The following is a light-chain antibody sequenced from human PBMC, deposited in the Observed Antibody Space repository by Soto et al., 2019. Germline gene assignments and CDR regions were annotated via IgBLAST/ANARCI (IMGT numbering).Light chain of an antibody. Sequence: QSALTQPASVSGSPGQSITISCTGTSSDVGGYNYVSWYQQHPGKAPKLMIYEVSNRPSWVSNRFSGSKSGNTASLTISGLQAEDEADYYCSSYTSSSTLQYVFGTGTKVTVL. CDR1: SSDVGGYNY. CDR2: EVS. J-gene: IGLJ1*01. CDR3: SSYTSSSTLQYV. V-gene: IGLV2-14*01.